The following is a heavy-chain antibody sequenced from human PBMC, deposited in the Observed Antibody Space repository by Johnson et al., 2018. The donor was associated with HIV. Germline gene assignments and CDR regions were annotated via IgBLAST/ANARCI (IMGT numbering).Heavy chain of an antibody. Sequence: VQLVESGGGLEQPGGSLRLSCAASGITFSSYAMSWVRRAPGKGLEWVSAISGSGGSTYYADSVKGRFTISRDNSKNTLYLQMNRLRAEDTAVYYCARRPGGDGAHEVGFDMWGQGTMVTVSS. CDR1: GITFSSYA. V-gene: IGHV3-23*04. CDR3: ARRPGGDGAHEVGFDM. J-gene: IGHJ3*02. CDR2: ISGSGGST. D-gene: IGHD3-16*01.